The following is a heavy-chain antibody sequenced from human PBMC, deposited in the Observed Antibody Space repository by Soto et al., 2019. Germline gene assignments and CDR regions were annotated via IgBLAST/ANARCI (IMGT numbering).Heavy chain of an antibody. D-gene: IGHD4-17*01. V-gene: IGHV3-23*01. CDR1: GFTFTTYA. J-gene: IGHJ1*01. CDR2: ISGSGRSA. Sequence: EVQILQSGGGLVQPGESLSLSCAASGFTFTTYAMTWIRQAPGKGLEWVASISGSGRSANYSDSAKGRFVLSRDNSKNTVFLEMTSLRVGDSAVYFCARDYGESGYWGQGTLVTVSS. CDR3: ARDYGESGY.